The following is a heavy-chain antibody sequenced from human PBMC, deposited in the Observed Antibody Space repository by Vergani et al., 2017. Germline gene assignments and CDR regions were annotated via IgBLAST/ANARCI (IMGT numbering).Heavy chain of an antibody. CDR2: IYYSGST. Sequence: QVQLQESGPGLVKPSETLSLTCTVSGGSISSYYWSWIRQPPGKGLEWIGYIYYSGSTYYNPSLKSRVTISVDTSKNQFSLKLSSVTAADTAVYYCARHSYYYDSSGYYFLDYWGQGILVTVSS. D-gene: IGHD3-22*01. CDR3: ARHSYYYDSSGYYFLDY. J-gene: IGHJ4*02. V-gene: IGHV4-59*08. CDR1: GGSISSYY.